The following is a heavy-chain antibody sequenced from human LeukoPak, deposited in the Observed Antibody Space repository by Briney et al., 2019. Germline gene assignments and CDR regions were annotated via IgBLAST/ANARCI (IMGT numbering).Heavy chain of an antibody. CDR1: GFTFGDYT. CDR2: ISWDGGST. V-gene: IGHV3-43*01. D-gene: IGHD3-10*01. Sequence: GGSLRLSCAASGFTFGDYTMHWVRQAPGKGLEWVSLISWDGGSTYYADSVKGRFTISRDNSKNSLYLQMNSLRTEDTALYYCAKDSDYYGSGSYQFDYWGQGTLVTVSS. J-gene: IGHJ4*02. CDR3: AKDSDYYGSGSYQFDY.